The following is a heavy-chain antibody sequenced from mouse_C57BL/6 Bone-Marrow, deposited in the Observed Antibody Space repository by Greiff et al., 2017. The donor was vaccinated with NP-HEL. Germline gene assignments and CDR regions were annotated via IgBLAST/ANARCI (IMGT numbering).Heavy chain of an antibody. Sequence: EVQGVESGGGLVKPGGSLKLSCAASGFTFSSYAMSWVRQTPEKRLEWVATISDGGSYTYYPDNVKGRFTISRDNAKNNLYLQMSHLKSEDTAMYYCARPWVYYAMDYWGQGTSVTVSS. J-gene: IGHJ4*01. CDR2: ISDGGSYT. V-gene: IGHV5-4*01. CDR3: ARPWVYYAMDY. CDR1: GFTFSSYA. D-gene: IGHD4-1*01.